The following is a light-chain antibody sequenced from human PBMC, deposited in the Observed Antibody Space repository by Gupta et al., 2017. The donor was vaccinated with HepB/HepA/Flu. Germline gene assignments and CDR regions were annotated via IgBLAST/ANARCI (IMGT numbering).Light chain of an antibody. CDR1: KLGDKF. CDR3: QAWDSDTAV. CDR2: QDN. V-gene: IGLV3-1*01. J-gene: IGLJ2*01. Sequence: SYELAQPTSVSVSPGQTANITCSGDKLGDKFASWYQQKPGQSPLLIIYQDNKRRSGIPERFSGFNSENTATLTISGTQAMDEADYYCQAWDSDTAVFGGGTKLTVL.